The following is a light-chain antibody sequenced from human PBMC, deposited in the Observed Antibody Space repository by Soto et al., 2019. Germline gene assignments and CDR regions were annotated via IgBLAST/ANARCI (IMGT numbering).Light chain of an antibody. CDR2: DGF. CDR3: QQGGS. V-gene: IGKV3-11*01. CDR1: QSVNTY. Sequence: EIVLTQSPATLSLSPGEGATLSCRASQSVNTYLAWYQQKPGQAPRLLIYDGFNRATGIPARFSGSGSGTDFPLTISSLEPEDFAVYYCQQGGSFGGGTKVEI. J-gene: IGKJ4*01.